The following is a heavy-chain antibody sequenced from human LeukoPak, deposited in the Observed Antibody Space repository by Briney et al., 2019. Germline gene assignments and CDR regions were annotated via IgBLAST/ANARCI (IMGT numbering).Heavy chain of an antibody. CDR3: ASGFSGYAYYYYGMDV. Sequence: SETLSLTCTVSGGSVSSGSYCWSWIRQPPGKGLEWIGYIYYSGSTNYNPSLKSRVTISVDTSKNQFSLKLSSVTAADTAVYYCASGFSGYAYYYYGMDVWGKGTTVTVSS. J-gene: IGHJ6*04. V-gene: IGHV4-61*01. CDR2: IYYSGST. D-gene: IGHD5-12*01. CDR1: GGSVSSGSYC.